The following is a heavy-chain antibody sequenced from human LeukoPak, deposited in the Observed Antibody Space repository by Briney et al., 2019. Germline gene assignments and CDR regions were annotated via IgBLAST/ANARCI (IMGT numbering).Heavy chain of an antibody. CDR1: GYLFTSYW. V-gene: IGHV5-51*01. CDR3: ARGRGTGSPIGPRYFDL. Sequence: RGESLKISCKGSGYLFTSYWVAWVRQMPGKGLEWMGIIYPADSDTRYSPSFQGQVTISADKSISTAFLRWTSLKASDTAIYYCARGRGTGSPIGPRYFDLWGRGTLVTVSS. J-gene: IGHJ2*01. CDR2: IYPADSDT. D-gene: IGHD3-10*01.